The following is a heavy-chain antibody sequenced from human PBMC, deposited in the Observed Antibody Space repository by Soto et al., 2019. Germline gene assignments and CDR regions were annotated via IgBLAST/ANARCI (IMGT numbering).Heavy chain of an antibody. CDR1: GYTFTAYH. Sequence: GASVKVSCKASGYTFTAYHIHWVRQAPGQGPEWMGIIDVSRGTTNYAQKFQGRVTMTRDTSTGTVYMELSSLRSEDTAVYFCAREFAGSFNFDFWGQGALVTVSS. V-gene: IGHV1-46*01. CDR3: AREFAGSFNFDF. J-gene: IGHJ4*02. CDR2: IDVSRGTT. D-gene: IGHD1-26*01.